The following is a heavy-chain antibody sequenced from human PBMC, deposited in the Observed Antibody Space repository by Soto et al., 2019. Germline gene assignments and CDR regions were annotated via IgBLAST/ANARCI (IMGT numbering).Heavy chain of an antibody. CDR3: AREPNYFDY. CDR2: ISAYNGNT. Sequence: VSVKVSCKASGGTFSSYASSWVRQAPGQGLEWMGWISAYNGNTKYAQKLQGRVTMTTDTSTSTAYMELRSLRSDDTAVYYCAREPNYFDYWGQGTLATVSS. CDR1: GGTFSSYA. J-gene: IGHJ4*02. V-gene: IGHV1-18*01.